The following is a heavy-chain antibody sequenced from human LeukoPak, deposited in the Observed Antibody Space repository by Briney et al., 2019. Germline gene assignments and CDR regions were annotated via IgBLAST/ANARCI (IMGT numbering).Heavy chain of an antibody. D-gene: IGHD1-26*01. V-gene: IGHV4-39*01. CDR3: ANAASYSVDY. CDR2: MYFSGST. J-gene: IGHJ4*02. Sequence: PSETLSLTCTVSGGSVSSSFYYWGWIRQPPGKGLESIGSMYFSGSTHYNPSLKSRVTISVDTPKNQFSLKLTSVTAADTAVYYCANAASYSVDYWGQGTLVTVSS. CDR1: GGSVSSSFYY.